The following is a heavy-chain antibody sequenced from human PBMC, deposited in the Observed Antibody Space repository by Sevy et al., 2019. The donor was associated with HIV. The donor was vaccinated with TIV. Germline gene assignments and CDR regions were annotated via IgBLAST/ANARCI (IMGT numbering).Heavy chain of an antibody. V-gene: IGHV3-30*02. J-gene: IGHJ5*02. CDR1: GFSFNGYG. CDR2: IQYDGSNK. D-gene: IGHD2-8*02. Sequence: GGSLRLSCAASGFSFNGYGMHWVRQAPGKGLEWVAFIQYDGSNKYYADSVKGRFTISRDDSKNTLYLQMNSLRAEDTALYYCARGTPAFCTGGVCFNWFDPWGQGTLVTVSS. CDR3: ARGTPAFCTGGVCFNWFDP.